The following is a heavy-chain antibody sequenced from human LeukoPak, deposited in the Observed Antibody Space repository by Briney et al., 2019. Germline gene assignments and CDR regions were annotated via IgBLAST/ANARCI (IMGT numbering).Heavy chain of an antibody. V-gene: IGHV4-34*01. CDR2: INHSGST. Sequence: SETLSLTCAVYGGSFSGYYWSWIRQPPGKGLEWIGEINHSGSTNYNPSLKSRVTISVDTSKNQFSLKLSSVTAADTAVYYCARGTLVYGDYGSPDYWGQGTLVTVSS. J-gene: IGHJ4*02. D-gene: IGHD4-17*01. CDR3: ARGTLVYGDYGSPDY. CDR1: GGSFSGYY.